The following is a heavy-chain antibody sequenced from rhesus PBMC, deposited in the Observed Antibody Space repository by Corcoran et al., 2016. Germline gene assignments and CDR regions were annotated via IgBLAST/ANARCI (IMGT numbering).Heavy chain of an antibody. V-gene: IGHV4S11*01. CDR2: IGGSCVRP. J-gene: IGHJ2*01. Sequence: QVQLQESGPGLVKPSETLSLTCAVSGGSISRSYWSWIRQAPGKGLGWIGDIGGSCVRPNYTRPLKSRVTLAGDTAKNQLSRKLSSGLASDTAVYYCARKCGSGYSSSYWYFDIWGPGTPITISS. CDR1: GGSISRSY. D-gene: IGHD2-21*01. CDR3: ARKCGSGYSSSYWYFDI.